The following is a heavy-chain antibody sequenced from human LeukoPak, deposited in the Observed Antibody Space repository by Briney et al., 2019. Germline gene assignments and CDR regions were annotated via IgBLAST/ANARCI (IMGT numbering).Heavy chain of an antibody. Sequence: GGSLRLSCAASGFTFSNYGMHWVRQAPGKGLEWVAIIWYDGSNKYYADSVKGRFTISRDNSKNTLYLQMNSLRAEDTAVYYCAKDLGGLGVQAHRFDPWGQGTLVTVSS. V-gene: IGHV3-33*06. CDR3: AKDLGGLGVQAHRFDP. D-gene: IGHD6-6*01. CDR2: IWYDGSNK. J-gene: IGHJ5*02. CDR1: GFTFSNYG.